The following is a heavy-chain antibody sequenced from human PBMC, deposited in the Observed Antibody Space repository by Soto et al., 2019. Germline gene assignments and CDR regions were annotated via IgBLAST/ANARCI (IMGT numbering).Heavy chain of an antibody. CDR2: IYWDDDK. D-gene: IGHD3-16*01. CDR3: AHTLDGGEGRFDY. V-gene: IGHV2-5*02. J-gene: IGHJ4*02. CDR1: GFSLSSVGVG. Sequence: QITLKESGPTLVKPTQTLTLTCSFSGFSLSSVGVGVGWIRQPPGKALEWLALIYWDDDKRYSPSQKNRLTITKDTSKNHVVLTMANSDPVDTATYYCAHTLDGGEGRFDYWGQGTLVTVSS.